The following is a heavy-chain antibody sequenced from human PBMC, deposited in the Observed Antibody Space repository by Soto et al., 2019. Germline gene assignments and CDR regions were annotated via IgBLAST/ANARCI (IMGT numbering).Heavy chain of an antibody. D-gene: IGHD3-3*01. CDR3: VCSFFWSGYQPYYYYGMDV. CDR1: GDSVSSNSAA. Sequence: LTCAISGDSVSSNSAAWNWIRQSPSRGLEWLGRTYYRSKWYNDYAVSVKSRITINPDTSKNQFSLQLNSVTPEDTAVYYFVCSFFWSGYQPYYYYGMDVWGQGTTVTVSS. J-gene: IGHJ6*02. CDR2: TYYRSKWYN. V-gene: IGHV6-1*01.